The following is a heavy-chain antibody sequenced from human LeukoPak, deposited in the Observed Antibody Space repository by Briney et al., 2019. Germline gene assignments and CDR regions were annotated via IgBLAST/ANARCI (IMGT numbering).Heavy chain of an antibody. CDR2: IKQDGSEK. V-gene: IGHV3-7*01. D-gene: IGHD3-3*01. J-gene: IGHJ4*02. Sequence: GVLRLSCAASGFTFSSYWMSWVRQAPGKGLEWVANIKQDGSEKYYVDSVKGRFTISRDNAKNSLYLQMNSLRAEDTAVYYCASAQYYDFWRGYTNWGQGTLVTVSS. CDR3: ASAQYYDFWRGYTN. CDR1: GFTFSSYW.